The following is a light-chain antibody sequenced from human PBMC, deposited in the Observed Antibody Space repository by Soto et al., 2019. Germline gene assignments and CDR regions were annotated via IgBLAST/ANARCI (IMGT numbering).Light chain of an antibody. Sequence: DIQMTQSPSTLSASVGDRVTITCRASQSISTWLAWYQQKPGKAPKLLTYDASSFESGVSSRFSGSGSGTEFTLTISSLQPDDFATYYCQQYNSYPYTFGQGTKLEIK. CDR2: DAS. J-gene: IGKJ2*01. CDR3: QQYNSYPYT. V-gene: IGKV1-5*01. CDR1: QSISTW.